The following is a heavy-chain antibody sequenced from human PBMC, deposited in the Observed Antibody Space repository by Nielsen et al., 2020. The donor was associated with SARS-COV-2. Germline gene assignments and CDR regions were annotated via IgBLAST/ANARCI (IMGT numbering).Heavy chain of an antibody. J-gene: IGHJ6*02. CDR2: ISYDGSAK. D-gene: IGHD3-10*01. Sequence: GESLKISCAASGFAFSTYAMNWVRQAPGKGLEWVALISYDGSAKYYADSVKGRFTMSRDNSKNTLFLQMDSLRPEDTAVYYCAALGEMLLVLSYGMDVWGQGTTVSVSS. V-gene: IGHV3-30*04. CDR3: AALGEMLLVLSYGMDV. CDR1: GFAFSTYA.